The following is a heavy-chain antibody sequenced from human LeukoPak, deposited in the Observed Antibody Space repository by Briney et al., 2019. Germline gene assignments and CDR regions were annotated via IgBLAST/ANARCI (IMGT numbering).Heavy chain of an antibody. CDR1: GFTFTSYA. J-gene: IGHJ4*02. D-gene: IGHD5-18*01. Sequence: GGSLRLSCAASGFTFTSYAMSWVRQAPGKGLEWVSAISGSGGSTYYADSVKGRFTISRDNSKNTLYLQMNSLRAEDTAVYYCAKDRGWLEYYFDYWGQGTLVTVSS. CDR3: AKDRGWLEYYFDY. V-gene: IGHV3-23*01. CDR2: ISGSGGST.